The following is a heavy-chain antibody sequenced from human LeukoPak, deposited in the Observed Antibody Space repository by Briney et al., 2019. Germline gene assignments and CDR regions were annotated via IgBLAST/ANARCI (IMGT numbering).Heavy chain of an antibody. CDR2: INHSGST. J-gene: IGHJ4*02. CDR3: ARGGYFDY. V-gene: IGHV4-34*01. CDR1: GGSFSGYY. Sequence: PSETLSLTCAVYGGSFSGYYWSWIRRPPGKGLEWIGEINHSGSTNYNPSLKSRVTISVDTSKNQFSLKLSSVTAADTAVYYCARGGYFDYWGQGTLATVSS.